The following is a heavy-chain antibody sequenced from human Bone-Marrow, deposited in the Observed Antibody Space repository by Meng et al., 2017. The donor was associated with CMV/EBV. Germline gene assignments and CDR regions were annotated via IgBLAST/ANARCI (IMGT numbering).Heavy chain of an antibody. J-gene: IGHJ5*02. CDR3: AREAGYSSSWGEWFDP. V-gene: IGHV4-59*01. Sequence: SETLSLTCTVSGGSISSYYWSWIRQPPGKGLEWIGYIYYSGSTNYNPSLKSRVPISVDTSKNQFSLKLSSVTAADTAVYYCAREAGYSSSWGEWFDPWGQGPLVPVSS. CDR2: IYYSGST. D-gene: IGHD6-13*01. CDR1: GGSISSYY.